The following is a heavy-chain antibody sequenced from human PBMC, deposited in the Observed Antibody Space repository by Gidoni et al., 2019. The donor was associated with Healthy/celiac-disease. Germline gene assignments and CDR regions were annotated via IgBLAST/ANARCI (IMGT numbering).Heavy chain of an antibody. CDR3: ARDGYCSSTSCYNDWFDP. CDR2: IIPIFGTA. J-gene: IGHJ5*02. V-gene: IGHV1-69*01. CDR1: GGTISSYA. D-gene: IGHD2-2*02. Sequence: QVQLVQSGAEVKKPGSSVKVSCKASGGTISSYAISWVRQAPGQGLEWMGGIIPIFGTANYAQKFQGRVTITADESTSTAYMELSSLRSEDTAVYYCARDGYCSSTSCYNDWFDPWGQGTLVTVSS.